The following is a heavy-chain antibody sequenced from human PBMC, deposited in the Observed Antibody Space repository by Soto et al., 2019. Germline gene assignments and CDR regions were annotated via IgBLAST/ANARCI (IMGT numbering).Heavy chain of an antibody. CDR2: ISYDGSNK. V-gene: IGHV3-30-3*01. CDR1: GFTFSSYA. D-gene: IGHD3-22*01. Sequence: QVQLVESGGGVVQPGRSLRLSCAASGFTFSSYAMHWVRQAPGKGLEWVAVISYDGSNKYYADSVKGQFTISRDNSKNTLYLQMNSLRAEDTAVYYCARRRDSSALSGGWFDPWGQGTLVTVSS. CDR3: ARRRDSSALSGGWFDP. J-gene: IGHJ5*02.